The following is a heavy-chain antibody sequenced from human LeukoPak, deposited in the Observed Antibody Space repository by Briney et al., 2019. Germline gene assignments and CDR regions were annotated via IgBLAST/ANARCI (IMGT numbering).Heavy chain of an antibody. D-gene: IGHD2-2*01. V-gene: IGHV4-39*01. Sequence: SETLSLTCTVSGGSISSSSYYWGWIRQPPGKGLEWIGSIYYSGSTYHNPSLKSRVTISVDTSKNQFSLKLSSVTAADTAVYYCARLWGGLVVVPAALPDYWGQGTLVTVSS. J-gene: IGHJ4*02. CDR1: GGSISSSSYY. CDR2: IYYSGST. CDR3: ARLWGGLVVVPAALPDY.